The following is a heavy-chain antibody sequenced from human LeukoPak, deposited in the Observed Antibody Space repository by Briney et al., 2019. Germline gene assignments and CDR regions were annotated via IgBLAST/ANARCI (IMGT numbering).Heavy chain of an antibody. Sequence: GGSLRLSCAASGFTLNRYWMSWVRQAPGKGLEWVANINEDGGERHYVDSVKGRFTISRDNARNSLYLQMNSLRAEDTAVYYCARGGNLENWGGGTLVTVSS. CDR2: INEDGGER. CDR3: ARGGNLEN. CDR1: GFTLNRYW. V-gene: IGHV3-7*01. D-gene: IGHD1-14*01. J-gene: IGHJ4*02.